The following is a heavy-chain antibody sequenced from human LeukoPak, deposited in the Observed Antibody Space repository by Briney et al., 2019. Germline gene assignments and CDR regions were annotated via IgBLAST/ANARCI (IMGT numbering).Heavy chain of an antibody. CDR1: VYTFTSYY. CDR2: INPSGGST. Sequence: ASVKVSCKASVYTFTSYYMHWVRQAPGQGLEWMGIINPSGGSTSYAQKFQGRVTMTRDTSTSTVYMELSSLRSEDTAVYYCARERWLHGVHPYNWFYPWGQGTLVTVSS. D-gene: IGHD5-24*01. V-gene: IGHV1-46*01. CDR3: ARERWLHGVHPYNWFYP. J-gene: IGHJ5*02.